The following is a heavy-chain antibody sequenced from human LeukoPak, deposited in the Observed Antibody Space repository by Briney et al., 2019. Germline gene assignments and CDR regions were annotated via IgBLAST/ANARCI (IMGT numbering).Heavy chain of an antibody. V-gene: IGHV1-69*13. CDR3: ASPQHYYDSSGYIFDY. CDR2: IIPIFGTA. J-gene: IGHJ4*02. D-gene: IGHD3-22*01. Sequence: SVKVSCKASGGTFSSYAISWVRQAPGQGLEWMGGIIPIFGTANYAQKFQGRVTITADEPTSTAYMELSSLRSEDTAVYYCASPQHYYDSSGYIFDYWGQGTLVTVSS. CDR1: GGTFSSYA.